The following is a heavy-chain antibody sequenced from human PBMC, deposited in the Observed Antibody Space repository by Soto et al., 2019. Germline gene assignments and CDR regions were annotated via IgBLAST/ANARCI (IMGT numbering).Heavy chain of an antibody. D-gene: IGHD2-2*01. V-gene: IGHV5-10-1*01. J-gene: IGHJ4*01. CDR3: VTATLGSTICYSH. Sequence: GESLKISCKDSGYSFTTYWNSRLRQMPGKGLAWMGGIDPSDSYTNYSPSFQGHVTFSADKSISTAYLQWSRLKTSDSAMYYSVTATLGSTICYSHWGHGTLVTVSS. CDR2: IDPSDSYT. CDR1: GYSFTTYW.